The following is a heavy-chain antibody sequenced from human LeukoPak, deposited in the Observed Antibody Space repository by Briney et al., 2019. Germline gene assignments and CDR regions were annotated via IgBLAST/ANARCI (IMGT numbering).Heavy chain of an antibody. Sequence: KPSETLSLTCTVSGGPISSYYWSWIRQPPGKGLEWIGYIYYSGSTNYNPSLKSRVTISVDTSKNQFSLKLSSVTAADTAVYYCARTMTYYYGMDVWGQGTTVTVSS. CDR2: IYYSGST. V-gene: IGHV4-59*01. J-gene: IGHJ6*02. CDR3: ARTMTYYYGMDV. CDR1: GGPISSYY.